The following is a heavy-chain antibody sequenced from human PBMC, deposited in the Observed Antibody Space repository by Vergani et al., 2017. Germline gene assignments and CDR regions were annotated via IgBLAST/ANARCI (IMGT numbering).Heavy chain of an antibody. Sequence: QLQLQESGSGLVKPSQTLSLTCAVSGGSISSGGYSWSWIRQPPGKGLEWIGYIYHSGSTYYNPSLKSRVTISVDRSKNQFSLNLSSVTAADTAVYYCARGLFTRVRGGPRYFMDVWGQGTTVTVSS. D-gene: IGHD3-10*01. CDR1: GGSISSGGYS. V-gene: IGHV4-30-2*01. CDR3: ARGLFTRVRGGPRYFMDV. CDR2: IYHSGST. J-gene: IGHJ6*02.